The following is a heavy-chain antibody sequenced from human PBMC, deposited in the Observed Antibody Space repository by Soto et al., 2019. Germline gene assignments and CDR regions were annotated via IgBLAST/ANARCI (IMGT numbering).Heavy chain of an antibody. CDR1: GGSISSDSYY. V-gene: IGHV4-39*01. CDR3: ARSPGLIPIDF. Sequence: SETLSLTCTVSGGSISSDSYYWGWIRQPPEKGLEWIATISYSGTTYYNPTLKSRATISVDTSKNQFSLKLRSVTAADTAVYYCARSPGLIPIDFWGEGTLVTVSS. D-gene: IGHD2-2*02. J-gene: IGHJ4*02. CDR2: ISYSGTT.